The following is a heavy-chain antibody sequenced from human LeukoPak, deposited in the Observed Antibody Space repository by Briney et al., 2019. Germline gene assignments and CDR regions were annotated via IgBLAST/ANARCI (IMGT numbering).Heavy chain of an antibody. Sequence: KAGGSLRLSCAASGFTFRAYFMNWVRQAPGKGLEWVSSITTDSSIEYYADSVRGRFTISRDNSKNSLYLQMDNLRVEDTAVYYCARDPVGATPIDYWGQGTLVTVSS. J-gene: IGHJ4*02. V-gene: IGHV3-21*04. CDR2: ITTDSSIE. D-gene: IGHD1-26*01. CDR3: ARDPVGATPIDY. CDR1: GFTFRAYF.